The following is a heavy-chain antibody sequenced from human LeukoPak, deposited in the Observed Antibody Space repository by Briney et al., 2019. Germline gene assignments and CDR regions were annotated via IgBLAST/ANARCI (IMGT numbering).Heavy chain of an antibody. D-gene: IGHD6-13*01. CDR2: IIPILGIA. J-gene: IGHJ4*02. CDR1: GYTFTSYG. CDR3: ARAKKYSSSWLTPYDY. Sequence: ASVKVSCKASGYTFTSYGISWVRQAPGQGLEWMGRIIPILGIANYAQKFQGRVTITADKSTSTAYMELSSLRSEDTAVYYCARAKKYSSSWLTPYDYWGQGTLVTVSS. V-gene: IGHV1-69*04.